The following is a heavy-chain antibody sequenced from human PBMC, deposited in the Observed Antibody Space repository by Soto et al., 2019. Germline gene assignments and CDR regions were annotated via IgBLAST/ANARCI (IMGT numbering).Heavy chain of an antibody. D-gene: IGHD3-3*01. Sequence: ASVKVSCKASGYTFISYGISWVRQAPGQGHEWMGWISAYNGNTNYAQKLQGRVTLTTDTSTSTAYMELRSLRSDDTAVYYCARGSSYDFWSGYYKMLDYWGQGTLVTVSS. CDR1: GYTFISYG. CDR3: ARGSSYDFWSGYYKMLDY. CDR2: ISAYNGNT. J-gene: IGHJ4*02. V-gene: IGHV1-18*01.